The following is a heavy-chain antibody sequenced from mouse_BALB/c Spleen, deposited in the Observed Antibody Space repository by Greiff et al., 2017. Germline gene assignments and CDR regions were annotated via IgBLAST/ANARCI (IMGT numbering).Heavy chain of an antibody. D-gene: IGHD2-3*01. CDR1: GDSITSGY. V-gene: IGHV3-8*02. J-gene: IGHJ3*01. Sequence: EVKLQESGPSLVKPSQTLSLTCSVTGDSITSGYWNWIRKFPGNKLEYMGYISYSGSTYYNPSLKSRISITRDTSKNQYYLQLNSVTTEDTATYYCARYNGYYVGWFAYWGQGTLVTVSA. CDR3: ARYNGYYVGWFAY. CDR2: ISYSGST.